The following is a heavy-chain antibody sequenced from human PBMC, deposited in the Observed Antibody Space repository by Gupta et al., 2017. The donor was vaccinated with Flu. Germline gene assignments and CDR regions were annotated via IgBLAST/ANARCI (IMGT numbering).Heavy chain of an antibody. J-gene: IGHJ4*02. CDR1: GGTFSSYT. D-gene: IGHD3-3*01. CDR2: IIPILGIA. Sequence: QVQLVQSGAEVKKPGSSVKVSCKASGGTFSSYTISWVRQAPGQGLEWMGRIIPILGIANYAQKFQGRVTITADKSTSTAYMELSSLRSEDTAVYYCARDRTIFGVVIGLSYWGQGTLVTVSS. V-gene: IGHV1-69*08. CDR3: ARDRTIFGVVIGLSY.